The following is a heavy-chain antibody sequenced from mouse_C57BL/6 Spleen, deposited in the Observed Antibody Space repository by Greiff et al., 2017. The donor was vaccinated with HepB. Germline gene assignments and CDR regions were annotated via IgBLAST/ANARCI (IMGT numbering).Heavy chain of an antibody. J-gene: IGHJ2*01. CDR1: GYTFTSYW. V-gene: IGHV1-69*01. D-gene: IGHD1-1*01. Sequence: QVQLQQPGAELVMPGASVKLSCKASGYTFTSYWMHWVKQRPGQGLEWIGEIDPSDSYTNYNQKFKGKSTLTVDKSSSTAYMQLSSLTSEDSAVYYCARFLYGSEYIDYWGQGTTLTVSS. CDR2: IDPSDSYT. CDR3: ARFLYGSEYIDY.